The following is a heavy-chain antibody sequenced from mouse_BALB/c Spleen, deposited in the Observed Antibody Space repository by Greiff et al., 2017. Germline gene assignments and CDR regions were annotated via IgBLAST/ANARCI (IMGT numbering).Heavy chain of an antibody. CDR2: INPSSGYT. CDR3: ARRVYLYYGSSSWFAY. V-gene: IGHV1-4*02. Sequence: QVQLQQSAAELARPGASVKMSCKASGYTFTSYTMHWVKQRPGQGLEWIGYINPSSGYTEYNQKFKDKTTLTADKSSSTAYMQLSSLTSEDSAVYYCARRVYLYYGSSSWFAYWGQGTLVTVSA. J-gene: IGHJ3*01. CDR1: GYTFTSYT. D-gene: IGHD1-1*01.